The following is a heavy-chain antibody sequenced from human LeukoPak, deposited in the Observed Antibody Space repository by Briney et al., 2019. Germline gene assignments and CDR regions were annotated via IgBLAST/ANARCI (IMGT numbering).Heavy chain of an antibody. CDR2: INPNSGGT. CDR1: GYTFTGYY. J-gene: IGHJ4*02. CDR3: AREVGGATNNYFDY. D-gene: IGHD1-26*01. V-gene: IGHV1-2*02. Sequence: ASVTVSCKASGYTFTGYYMHWVRQAPGQGLEWMGWINPNSGGTNYAQKFQGRVTMTRDTSISTAYMELSRLRSDDTAVYYCAREVGGATNNYFDYWGQGTLVTVSS.